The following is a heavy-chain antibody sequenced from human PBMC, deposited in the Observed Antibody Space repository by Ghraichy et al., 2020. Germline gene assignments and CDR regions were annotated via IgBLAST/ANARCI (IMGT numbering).Heavy chain of an antibody. J-gene: IGHJ4*02. CDR3: AKNLVRGMAAYEY. D-gene: IGHD3-10*01. CDR2: ISPSGNSI. V-gene: IGHV3-23*01. CDR1: GFTFSTYA. Sequence: GGSLRLSCVASGFTFSTYAMTWLRQAPGKGLEWVSAISPSGNSIYYTDSVKGRFTISRDNSKNTLYLQLNSLRAEDTAVYYCAKNLVRGMAAYEYWGQGTLVTVSS.